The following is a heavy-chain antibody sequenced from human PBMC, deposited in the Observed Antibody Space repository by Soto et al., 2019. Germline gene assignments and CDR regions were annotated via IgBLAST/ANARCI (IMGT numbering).Heavy chain of an antibody. J-gene: IGHJ5*02. Sequence: QVQLQESGPGLVKPSQTLSLTCTVSGGSISSGGYYWSWIRQHPGQGLEWIGYIYYSGSTYYNPSLKSRVTISVDTSKNQGARKRSSVTAADTAVYYCARVWGTSNWFDPWGQGTLVTVSS. V-gene: IGHV4-31*03. CDR1: GGSISSGGYY. CDR3: ARVWGTSNWFDP. CDR2: IYYSGST. D-gene: IGHD3-16*01.